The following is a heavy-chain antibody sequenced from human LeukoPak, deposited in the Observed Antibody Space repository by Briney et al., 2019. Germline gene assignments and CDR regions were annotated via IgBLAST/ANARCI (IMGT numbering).Heavy chain of an antibody. Sequence: GGSLRLSCAASGFTFSSYAMSWVRQAPGKGLEWVSAISGSGGSTYYADSVKGRFTISRDNSKNTLYLQMNSLRAEGTAVYYCASSLPQFLPTSLFDYWGQGTLVTVSS. D-gene: IGHD2/OR15-2a*01. J-gene: IGHJ4*02. V-gene: IGHV3-23*01. CDR2: ISGSGGST. CDR1: GFTFSSYA. CDR3: ASSLPQFLPTSLFDY.